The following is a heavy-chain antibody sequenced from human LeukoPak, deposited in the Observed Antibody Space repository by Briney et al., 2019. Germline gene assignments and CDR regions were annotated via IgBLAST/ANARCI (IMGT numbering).Heavy chain of an antibody. Sequence: GGSLRLSCAASGFTFSSYSMNWVRQAPGKGLEWVSSISSSSSYIYYADSVKGRFTISRDNAKNLLYLQMNSLRAEDTAVYYCARPFTHTAMAPFDYWGQGTLVTVSS. J-gene: IGHJ4*02. V-gene: IGHV3-21*01. CDR1: GFTFSSYS. CDR2: ISSSSSYI. CDR3: ARPFTHTAMAPFDY. D-gene: IGHD5-18*01.